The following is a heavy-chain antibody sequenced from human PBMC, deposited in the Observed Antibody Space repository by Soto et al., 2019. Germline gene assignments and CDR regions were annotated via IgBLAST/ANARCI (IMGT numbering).Heavy chain of an antibody. CDR1: GGSISSGGYY. CDR3: ARDYCSGGSCYVDY. D-gene: IGHD2-15*01. CDR2: IYYSGST. Sequence: QVQLQESGPGLVKPSQTLSLTCTVSGGSISSGGYYWSWIRQHPGKGLEWIGYIYYSGSTYYNPSIKSRVTISVDTSKNQFSLKLSSVTAADTAVYYCARDYCSGGSCYVDYWGQGTLVTVSS. V-gene: IGHV4-31*03. J-gene: IGHJ4*02.